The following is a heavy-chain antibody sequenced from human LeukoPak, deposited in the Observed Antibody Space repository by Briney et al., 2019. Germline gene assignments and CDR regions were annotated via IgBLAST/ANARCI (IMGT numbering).Heavy chain of an antibody. Sequence: KPSETLSLTCAVYGGSLSGFYWSWIRQPPGKGLEWIGEINHSGSTNYNPSLKSRVTISVDTSKNQFSLKLSSVTAADTAVYYCATLPTNTFGGQNGAFDIWGQGTMVTVSS. V-gene: IGHV4-34*09. CDR1: GGSLSGFY. D-gene: IGHD3-10*01. J-gene: IGHJ3*02. CDR2: INHSGST. CDR3: ATLPTNTFGGQNGAFDI.